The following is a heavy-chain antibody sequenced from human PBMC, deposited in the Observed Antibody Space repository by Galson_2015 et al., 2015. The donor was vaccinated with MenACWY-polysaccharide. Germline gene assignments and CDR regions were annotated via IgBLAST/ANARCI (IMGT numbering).Heavy chain of an antibody. CDR1: GFTVSSNY. V-gene: IGHV3-66*01. D-gene: IGHD3-22*01. Sequence: SLRLSCAASGFTVSSNYMSWVRQAPGKGLEWVSVFYSGGYTYYADSVKGRFTISRDHSKNTLYLQMNSLRAEDTAVYYCAREDYYDSSGYTWYSDLWGRGTLVTVPS. J-gene: IGHJ2*01. CDR3: AREDYYDSSGYTWYSDL. CDR2: FYSGGYT.